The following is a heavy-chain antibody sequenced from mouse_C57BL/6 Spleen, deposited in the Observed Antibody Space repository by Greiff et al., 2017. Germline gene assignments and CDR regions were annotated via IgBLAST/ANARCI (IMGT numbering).Heavy chain of an antibody. CDR2: IDPETGGT. V-gene: IGHV1-15*01. CDR3: TGEGAPSFDY. Sequence: QVQLQQSGAELVRPGASVTLSCKASGYTFTDYEMHWVKQTPVHGLEWIGAIDPETGGTAYNQKFKGKAILTADKSSSTAYMELRSLTSEDSAVYYWTGEGAPSFDYWGQGTTLTVSS. J-gene: IGHJ2*01. CDR1: GYTFTDYE. D-gene: IGHD2-10*02.